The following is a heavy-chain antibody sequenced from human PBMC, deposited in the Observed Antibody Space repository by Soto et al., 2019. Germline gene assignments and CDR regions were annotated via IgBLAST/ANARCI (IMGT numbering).Heavy chain of an antibody. Sequence: VSLRLSCAASGFTFSSYAMSWVRQAPGKGLEWVSAISGSGGSTYYADSVKGRFTISRDNSKNTLYLQMNSLRAEDTAVYYCAKDRALPSITIFGVVITYFDYWGQGTLVTVSS. J-gene: IGHJ4*02. V-gene: IGHV3-23*01. D-gene: IGHD3-3*01. CDR3: AKDRALPSITIFGVVITYFDY. CDR2: ISGSGGST. CDR1: GFTFSSYA.